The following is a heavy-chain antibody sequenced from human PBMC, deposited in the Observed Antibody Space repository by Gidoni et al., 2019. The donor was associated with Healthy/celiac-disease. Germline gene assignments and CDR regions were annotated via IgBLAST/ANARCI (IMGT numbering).Heavy chain of an antibody. CDR2: ISAYNGNT. CDR3: ARDLERMVYANTLVDY. J-gene: IGHJ4*02. V-gene: IGHV1-18*04. D-gene: IGHD2-8*01. CDR1: VNPLTTNG. Sequence: QFNLVHSEAELKKLGASGMVSARASVNPLTTNGISWVRQPPGQGLEWMGWISAYNGNTNYAQKLQGRVTMTTDTSTSTAYMELRSLRSDDTAVYYCARDLERMVYANTLVDYWGQGTLVTVSS.